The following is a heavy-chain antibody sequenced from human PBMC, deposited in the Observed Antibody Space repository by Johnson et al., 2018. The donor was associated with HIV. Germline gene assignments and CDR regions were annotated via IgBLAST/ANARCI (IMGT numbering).Heavy chain of an antibody. V-gene: IGHV3-53*01. CDR2: FYSGGST. Sequence: VQLVESGGGLVQPGRSLRLSCAASGFTVSSNYMSWVRQAPGKGLEWVSVFYSGGSTYYADSVKGRFTISRDNSKNTLYLQMNSLRAEDTAVYYCAKHRFDYVWGSYDAFDIWGQGTMVTVSS. J-gene: IGHJ3*02. CDR3: AKHRFDYVWGSYDAFDI. CDR1: GFTVSSNY. D-gene: IGHD3-16*01.